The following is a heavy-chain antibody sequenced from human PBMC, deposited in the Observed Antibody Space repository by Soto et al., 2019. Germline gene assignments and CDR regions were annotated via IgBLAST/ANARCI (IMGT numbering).Heavy chain of an antibody. CDR2: IKQDGSEK. Sequence: GGSLRLSCAASGFTFSSYWMSWVRQAPGKXLEWVANIKQDGSEKYYVDSVKGRFTISRDNAKNSLYLQMNSLRAEDTAVYYCARDGGYCTNGVCYYYRMDVWGQGTTVTVSS. V-gene: IGHV3-7*03. CDR1: GFTFSSYW. D-gene: IGHD2-8*01. J-gene: IGHJ6*02. CDR3: ARDGGYCTNGVCYYYRMDV.